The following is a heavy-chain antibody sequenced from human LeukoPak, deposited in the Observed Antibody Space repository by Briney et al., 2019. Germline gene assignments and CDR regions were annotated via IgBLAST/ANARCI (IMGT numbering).Heavy chain of an antibody. Sequence: GGSLRLSCAASGFTFSGYYMSWIRQAPGKGPEWISYISSSGDSEYYADSVKGRFTISRDNAKDSLYLQMNSLRAEDTAVYYCARDRGAVAGQYFDYWGQGTLVTVSS. J-gene: IGHJ4*02. CDR2: ISSSGDSE. CDR3: ARDRGAVAGQYFDY. V-gene: IGHV3-11*01. CDR1: GFTFSGYY. D-gene: IGHD6-19*01.